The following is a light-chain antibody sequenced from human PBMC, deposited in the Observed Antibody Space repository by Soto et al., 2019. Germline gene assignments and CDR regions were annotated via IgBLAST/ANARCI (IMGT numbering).Light chain of an antibody. CDR1: QSVSSSY. J-gene: IGKJ2*01. CDR3: QQYGSSPMYT. Sequence: DIVLPQSPGPLSLSPGERATLSCRASQSVSSSYLAWYQQKPGQAPRLLLYGASSTATGIPDRFSGSGSGTDFTLTISRLEPEDFAAYYCQQYGSSPMYTFGQGTKLEIK. CDR2: GAS. V-gene: IGKV3-20*01.